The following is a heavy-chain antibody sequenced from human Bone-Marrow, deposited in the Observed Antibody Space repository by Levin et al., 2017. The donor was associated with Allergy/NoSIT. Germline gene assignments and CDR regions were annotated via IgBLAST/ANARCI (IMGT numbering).Heavy chain of an antibody. V-gene: IGHV5-51*01. CDR3: ARQLVGETDS. Sequence: PGESLKISCKISGFNFTNYWIGWVRQMPGKGLEWMGIIYPADSYTRYSLSFQGQVTISVDTSVNTAYLHWSSLKASDTAIYYCARQLVGETDSWGQGTLVTVSS. CDR2: IYPADSYT. D-gene: IGHD2-15*01. J-gene: IGHJ4*02. CDR1: GFNFTNYW.